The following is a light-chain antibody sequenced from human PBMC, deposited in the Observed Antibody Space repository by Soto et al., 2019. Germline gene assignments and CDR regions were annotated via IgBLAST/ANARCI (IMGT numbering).Light chain of an antibody. CDR3: QQYNSYSPWT. J-gene: IGKJ1*01. Sequence: DIPMTQSPSTLSASVGDRVTITCRASQSISSWLAWYQQKPGEAPNLPIYKASILESGVPSRFSGSGSGTEFTLTISSLQPDDFATYYCQQYNSYSPWTCGQGTKVEIK. CDR1: QSISSW. V-gene: IGKV1-5*03. CDR2: KAS.